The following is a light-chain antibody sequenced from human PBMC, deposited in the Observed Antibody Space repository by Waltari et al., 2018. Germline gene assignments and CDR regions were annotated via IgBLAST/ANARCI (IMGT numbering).Light chain of an antibody. V-gene: IGKV4-1*01. CDR2: WAS. Sequence: DIVMTQSPDSLVVSLGERATINCKSTQSVLYSSNNKNYLAWYQQKPGQPPKLLIYWASCRESGVPDRLSGSGSGTDVTLASSSLQAEDVAGYNCQQYYSTPYTFGQGTKREIK. J-gene: IGKJ2*01. CDR1: QSVLYSSNNKNY. CDR3: QQYYSTPYT.